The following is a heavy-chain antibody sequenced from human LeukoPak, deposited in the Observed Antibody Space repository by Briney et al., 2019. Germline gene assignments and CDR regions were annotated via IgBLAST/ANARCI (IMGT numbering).Heavy chain of an antibody. V-gene: IGHV1-69*05. Sequence: SVKVSCKASRGTFSSYGVSWVRQAPGQGLEWMGRIIPIFGTANYAQKFQGRVTITTDESTSTAYMELSSLRSEDTAVYYYARGSREYYYDSSAKGGAFDIWGQGTMVTVSS. D-gene: IGHD3-22*01. CDR3: ARGSREYYYDSSAKGGAFDI. J-gene: IGHJ3*02. CDR2: IIPIFGTA. CDR1: RGTFSSYG.